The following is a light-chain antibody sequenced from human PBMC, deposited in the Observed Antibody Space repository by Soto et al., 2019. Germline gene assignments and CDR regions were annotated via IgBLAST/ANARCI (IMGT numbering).Light chain of an antibody. CDR3: QQYGSSPF. CDR2: GAS. Sequence: EIVLTHSPGTLSFAAWEIATLSCRASQSVSSSYLAWYQQKPGQAPRLLIYGASSRATGIPDRFSGSGSGTNFTLTISRLEPEDFAVYYCQQYGSSPFFGPGTKVDIK. J-gene: IGKJ3*01. V-gene: IGKV3-20*01. CDR1: QSVSSSY.